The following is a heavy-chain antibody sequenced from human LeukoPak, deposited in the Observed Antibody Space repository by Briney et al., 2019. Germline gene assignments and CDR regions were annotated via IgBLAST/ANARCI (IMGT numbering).Heavy chain of an antibody. V-gene: IGHV4-59*13. CDR1: SHPLNRYH. Sequence: SVTQTLPCTLSSHPLNRYHELWPRHPRRRAVEGIGYIYYSGSTNYNPSLKSRVTISVDTSKNQFSLKLSSVTAADTAVYYCTRGKWQLGYVMDVWGKGTTVTVSS. D-gene: IGHD6-6*01. CDR2: IYYSGST. CDR3: TRGKWQLGYVMDV. J-gene: IGHJ6*04.